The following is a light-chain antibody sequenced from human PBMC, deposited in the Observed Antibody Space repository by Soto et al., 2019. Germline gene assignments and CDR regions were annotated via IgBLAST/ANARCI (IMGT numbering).Light chain of an antibody. CDR3: CSYAGSSTV. Sequence: QSVLTQPASVSGSPGQSIIISCTGTSSDVGSYNLVSWYQQHPGKAPKLMIYEGSKRPSGVSNRFSGSKSGNTASLTISGLQAEDEADYYCCSYAGSSTVFGTGTKVTVL. V-gene: IGLV2-23*03. CDR2: EGS. J-gene: IGLJ1*01. CDR1: SSDVGSYNL.